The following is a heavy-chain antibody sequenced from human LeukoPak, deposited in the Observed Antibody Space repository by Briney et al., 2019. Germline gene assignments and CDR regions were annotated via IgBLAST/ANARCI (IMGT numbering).Heavy chain of an antibody. J-gene: IGHJ4*02. Sequence: PGGSLRLSCAPSGFTFSSYAMSWVRQAPGKGLEWVSAISGSGGSTYYADSVKGRFTVSRDNSKNTLYLQMNSLRAEDTAVYYCAKEHHDFWSGSDYWGQGTLVTVSS. V-gene: IGHV3-23*01. CDR1: GFTFSSYA. CDR3: AKEHHDFWSGSDY. CDR2: ISGSGGST. D-gene: IGHD3-3*01.